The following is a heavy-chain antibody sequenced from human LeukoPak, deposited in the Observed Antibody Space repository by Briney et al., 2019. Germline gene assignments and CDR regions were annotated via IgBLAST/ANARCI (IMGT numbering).Heavy chain of an antibody. Sequence: PGGSLRLSCVASGFTFSNYEMNWVRQAPGEGLEWVSSISNSATTIYYADSVKGRFTISRDNAKNSLYLQMNSLRAEDTAVYYCVRPYSHFGLFDYWGQGSLVTVSS. CDR1: GFTFSNYE. V-gene: IGHV3-48*03. CDR2: ISNSATTI. D-gene: IGHD2-21*01. CDR3: VRPYSHFGLFDY. J-gene: IGHJ4*02.